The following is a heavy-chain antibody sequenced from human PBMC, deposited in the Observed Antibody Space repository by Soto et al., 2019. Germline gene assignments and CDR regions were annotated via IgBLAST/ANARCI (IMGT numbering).Heavy chain of an antibody. Sequence: EVQLVETGVVLVQPGESLRLSCAASGVAFGRSWMGWVRQAPQKGLDWVAIVNEDGSVKLYMDSVEGRFTISRDNAKNSLYLQMNSLSVGDTSIYYCVRDPAFGAVDYWGQGNLVTVSS. CDR3: VRDPAFGAVDY. J-gene: IGHJ4*02. D-gene: IGHD3-10*01. CDR2: VNEDGSVK. V-gene: IGHV3-7*01. CDR1: GVAFGRSW.